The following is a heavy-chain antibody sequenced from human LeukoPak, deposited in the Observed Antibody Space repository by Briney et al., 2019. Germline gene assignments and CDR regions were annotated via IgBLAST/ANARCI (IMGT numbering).Heavy chain of an antibody. CDR3: ARSHQYYYDSSGYYPLMN. CDR1: GGTFSSYA. CDR2: IIPIFSIA. J-gene: IGHJ4*02. V-gene: IGHV1-69*04. D-gene: IGHD3-22*01. Sequence: ASVKVSCKASGGTFSSYAISWVRQAPGQGLEWMGRIIPIFSIANYAQKFQGRVTITADKSTSTAYMELSSLRSEDTAVYYCARSHQYYYDSSGYYPLMNWGQGTLVTVSS.